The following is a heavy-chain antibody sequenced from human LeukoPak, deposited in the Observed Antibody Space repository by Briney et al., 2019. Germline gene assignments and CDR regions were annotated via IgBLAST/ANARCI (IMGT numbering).Heavy chain of an antibody. V-gene: IGHV3-20*04. CDR2: INWNGGST. D-gene: IGHD5-18*01. Sequence: PGGSLRLSCAASGFTFDDYGMSWVRQAPGKGLEWVSGINWNGGSTGYADSVKGRFTISRDNSKNTLYLQMNSLRAEDTAVYYCAKSYGLSYYYYMDVWGKGTTVTVSS. CDR3: AKSYGLSYYYYMDV. J-gene: IGHJ6*03. CDR1: GFTFDDYG.